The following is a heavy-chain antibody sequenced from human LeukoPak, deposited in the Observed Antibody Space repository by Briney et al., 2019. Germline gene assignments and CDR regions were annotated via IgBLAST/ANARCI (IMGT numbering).Heavy chain of an antibody. Sequence: GGSLRLSCAASGFTLSSYWIHWVRQAPGKGLVWVSRINSDGRSTTYAESVKGRFTISRDNAKNPLYLQMNSLRTEDTAVYYCAKTTGRADYSSDGGYYGLDVWGQGTTVTVSS. D-gene: IGHD4-11*01. CDR1: GFTLSSYW. V-gene: IGHV3-74*01. CDR3: AKTTGRADYSSDGGYYGLDV. J-gene: IGHJ6*02. CDR2: INSDGRST.